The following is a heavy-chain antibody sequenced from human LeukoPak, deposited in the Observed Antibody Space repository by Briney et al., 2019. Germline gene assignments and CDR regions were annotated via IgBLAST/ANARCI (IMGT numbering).Heavy chain of an antibody. Sequence: ASVKVSCMASGYTFTGYYMHWVRQAPGQGLEWMGWINPNSCGTNYAQKFQGRVTMTRDTSISTAYMELSRLRSDDTAVYYCARWADPTMIRGVMATPAFDPWGQGTLVTVSS. D-gene: IGHD3-10*01. J-gene: IGHJ5*02. CDR2: INPNSCGT. CDR1: GYTFTGYY. CDR3: ARWADPTMIRGVMATPAFDP. V-gene: IGHV1-2*02.